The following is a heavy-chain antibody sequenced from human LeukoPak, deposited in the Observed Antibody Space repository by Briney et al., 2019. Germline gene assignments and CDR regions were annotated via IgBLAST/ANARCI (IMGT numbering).Heavy chain of an antibody. V-gene: IGHV3-33*01. Sequence: GRSLRLSCVVSRVSLSSHGMHWVRQAPGKRLEWLTFTWSDGRSEYYADSVKGRFSVSRDNSKNTVYLQIDSLRVEDTAAYYCARDRGNDYFDSWGQGTLVTVSS. J-gene: IGHJ4*02. CDR1: RVSLSSHG. CDR3: ARDRGNDYFDS. CDR2: TWSDGRSE.